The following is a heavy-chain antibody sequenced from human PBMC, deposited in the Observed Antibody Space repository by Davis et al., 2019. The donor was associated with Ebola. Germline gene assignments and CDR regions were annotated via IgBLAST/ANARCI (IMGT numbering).Heavy chain of an antibody. CDR2: IYYSGST. CDR1: GGSFSGYY. V-gene: IGHV4-59*12. J-gene: IGHJ4*02. CDR3: ARDPTYGSGSYFDY. D-gene: IGHD3-10*01. Sequence: GSLRLSCAVYGGSFSGYYWSWIRQPPGKGLEWIGYIYYSGSTNYNPSLKSRVTISVDKSKNQFSLKLSSVTAADTAVYYCARDPTYGSGSYFDYWGQGTLVTVSS.